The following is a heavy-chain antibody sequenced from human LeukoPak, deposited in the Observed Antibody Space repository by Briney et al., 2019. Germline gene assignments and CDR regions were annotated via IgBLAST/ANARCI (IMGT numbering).Heavy chain of an antibody. CDR3: AKYGQGGWYPLFDY. D-gene: IGHD6-19*01. Sequence: GGSLRLSCAGTGFTFSSYAMHWVRQAPGKGLEWVAVLSYDGSNEYYADSVKGRFTISRDNSKNTLYLQMNSLRAEDTAVYYCAKYGQGGWYPLFDYWGQGTLVTVSS. CDR1: GFTFSSYA. CDR2: LSYDGSNE. J-gene: IGHJ4*02. V-gene: IGHV3-30*04.